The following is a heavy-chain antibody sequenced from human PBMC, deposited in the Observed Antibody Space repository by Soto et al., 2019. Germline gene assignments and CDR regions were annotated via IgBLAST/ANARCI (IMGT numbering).Heavy chain of an antibody. CDR2: IYYSGST. Sequence: SETLSLTCTVSGCSISIYYWSWIRQPPGKGLEWIGYIYYSGSTNYNPSLKSRVTISVDTSKNQFSLKLSSVTAADTAVYYCARNYYDFWSGYYRWFDPWGQGTLVTVSS. V-gene: IGHV4-59*08. CDR1: GCSISIYY. CDR3: ARNYYDFWSGYYRWFDP. D-gene: IGHD3-3*01. J-gene: IGHJ5*02.